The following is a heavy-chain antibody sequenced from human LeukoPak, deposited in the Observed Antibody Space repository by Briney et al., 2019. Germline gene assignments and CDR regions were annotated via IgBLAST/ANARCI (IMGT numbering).Heavy chain of an antibody. V-gene: IGHV3-23*01. CDR1: GFTFSSYA. CDR3: AKDESSGYSSNHPYYYYYYGMDV. Sequence: GGSLRLSCAASGFTFSSYAMSWVRQAPGKGLEWVSAISGSGGSTYYADSVKGRFTISRDNSKNTLYLQMNSLRAEDTAVYYCAKDESSGYSSNHPYYYYYYGMDVWGQGTTVTVSS. D-gene: IGHD6-13*01. J-gene: IGHJ6*02. CDR2: ISGSGGST.